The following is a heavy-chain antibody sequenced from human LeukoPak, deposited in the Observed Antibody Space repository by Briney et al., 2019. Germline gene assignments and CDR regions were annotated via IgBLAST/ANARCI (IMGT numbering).Heavy chain of an antibody. D-gene: IGHD3-16*01. CDR2: IYYSGST. CDR3: ARHVRGMDVWGSYPLHFDY. V-gene: IGHV4-39*01. CDR1: GGSISSSSYY. Sequence: SETLSLTCTVSGGSISSSSYYWGWIRQPPGKGLEWIGSIYYSGSTYYNPSLKSRVTISVDTSKNQFSLKLSSVTAADTAVYYCARHVRGMDVWGSYPLHFDYWGQGTLVTVSS. J-gene: IGHJ4*02.